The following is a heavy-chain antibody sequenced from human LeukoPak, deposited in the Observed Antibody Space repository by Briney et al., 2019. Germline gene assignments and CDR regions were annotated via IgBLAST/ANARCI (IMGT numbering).Heavy chain of an antibody. D-gene: IGHD1-26*01. Sequence: AGGSLRLSCAASGFTFSSYAMSWVRQAPGKGLEWVANIKEDGGEIHFVDSMKGRFTISRDNAKNSLYLQMNSLRGDDTAVYYCARSGYSHSWDYWGQGTLVIVSS. CDR3: ARSGYSHSWDY. J-gene: IGHJ4*02. CDR1: GFTFSSYA. V-gene: IGHV3-7*03. CDR2: IKEDGGEI.